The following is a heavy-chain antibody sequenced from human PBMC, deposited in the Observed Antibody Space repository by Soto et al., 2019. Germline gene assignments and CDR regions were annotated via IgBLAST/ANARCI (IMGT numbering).Heavy chain of an antibody. CDR1: GFTFSGSA. J-gene: IGHJ6*03. V-gene: IGHV3-73*01. Sequence: EVQLVESGGGLVQPGGSLKLSCAASGFTFSGSALHWVRQASGKGLEWVGRIRSKGNNYATAYGASLKGRFTISRDDSKNTAYLQMNRLNTEDTAVYYCSRQASDFWSGKPPYYMDVWGKGTTVTVSS. CDR2: IRSKGNNYAT. D-gene: IGHD3-3*01. CDR3: SRQASDFWSGKPPYYMDV.